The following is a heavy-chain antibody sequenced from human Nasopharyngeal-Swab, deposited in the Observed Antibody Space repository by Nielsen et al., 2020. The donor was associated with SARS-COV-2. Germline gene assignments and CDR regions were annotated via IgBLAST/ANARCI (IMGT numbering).Heavy chain of an antibody. V-gene: IGHV5-51*01. CDR3: ARHQVGYSYGSYYYYMDV. CDR2: IYSGDSDT. Sequence: GESLKISCKGSGYSFTSYWIGWVRQMPGKGLEWMGIIYSGDSDTRYSPSLQGQVTISADKTISTASLQWSSLQASDTAMYYCARHQVGYSYGSYYYYMDVWGKGTTVTVSS. CDR1: GYSFTSYW. J-gene: IGHJ6*03. D-gene: IGHD5-18*01.